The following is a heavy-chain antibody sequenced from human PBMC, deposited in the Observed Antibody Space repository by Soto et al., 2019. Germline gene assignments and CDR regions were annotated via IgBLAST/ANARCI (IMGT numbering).Heavy chain of an antibody. D-gene: IGHD3-9*01. CDR1: GYSFTSYW. J-gene: IGHJ6*02. CDR3: ARAHDILTGYYTDYYYYGMDV. V-gene: IGHV5-51*03. CDR2: IYPGDSDT. Sequence: GESLKISCKGSGYSFTSYWIGWVRQMPGKGLEWMGIIYPGDSDTRYSPSFQGQVTISADKSISTAYLQWSSLKASDTAMYYCARAHDILTGYYTDYYYYGMDVWGPGTTVTVYS.